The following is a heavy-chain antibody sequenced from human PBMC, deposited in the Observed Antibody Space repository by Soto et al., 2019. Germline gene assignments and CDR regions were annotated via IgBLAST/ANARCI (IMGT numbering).Heavy chain of an antibody. CDR3: AKGGIRGYSSGCCGY. V-gene: IGHV3-23*01. CDR2: ISGSGGST. J-gene: IGHJ4*02. CDR1: GFTFSSYA. Sequence: GGSLRLSCAASGFTFSSYAMSWVRQAPGKGLEWVSAISGSGGSTYYADSVKGRFTTSRDNSKNTLYLQMNSLRAEDTAVYYCAKGGIRGYSSGCCGYWGQGTLVTVSS. D-gene: IGHD6-19*01.